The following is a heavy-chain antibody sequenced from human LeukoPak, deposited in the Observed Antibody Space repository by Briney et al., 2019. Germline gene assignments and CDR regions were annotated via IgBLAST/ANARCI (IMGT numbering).Heavy chain of an antibody. Sequence: GGSLRLSCAASGFTFSSYEMNWVRQAPGKGLEWVSYISSSGSTIYYADSVKGRFTFSRDNAKNSLYLQMNSLRAEDTAVYYCARDGERDYGDSNGAFDIWGQGTMVTVSS. CDR1: GFTFSSYE. CDR2: ISSSGSTI. CDR3: ARDGERDYGDSNGAFDI. J-gene: IGHJ3*02. D-gene: IGHD4-17*01. V-gene: IGHV3-48*03.